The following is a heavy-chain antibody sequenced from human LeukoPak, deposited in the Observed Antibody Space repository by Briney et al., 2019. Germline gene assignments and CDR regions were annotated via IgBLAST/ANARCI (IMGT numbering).Heavy chain of an antibody. CDR3: ARSGYSSGWPYYYYYYGMDV. Sequence: ASVKVSCKASGYTFTSYYMHWVRQAPGQGLEWMGIINPSGGSTSYAQKFQGRVTMTRDTSTSTVYMELSSLRSEDTAEYYCARSGYSSGWPYYYYYYGMDVWGQGTTVTVSS. J-gene: IGHJ6*02. CDR1: GYTFTSYY. D-gene: IGHD6-19*01. CDR2: INPSGGST. V-gene: IGHV1-46*01.